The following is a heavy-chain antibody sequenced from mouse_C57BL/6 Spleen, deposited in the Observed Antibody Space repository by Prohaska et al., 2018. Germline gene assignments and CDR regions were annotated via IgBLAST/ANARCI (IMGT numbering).Heavy chain of an antibody. Sequence: QVQLQQPGTELVKPGASVKLSCKASGYTFTSYWMHWVKQRPGQGLKWIGNINPSNGGTNYDEKLKSKATLTVDKSTSTDNMQLSSLTSEDSAVYYCARRGEYDNDERFADWGQGTLVTVSA. CDR3: ARRGEYDNDERFAD. J-gene: IGHJ3*01. D-gene: IGHD2-4*01. CDR2: INPSNGGT. V-gene: IGHV1-53*01. CDR1: GYTFTSYW.